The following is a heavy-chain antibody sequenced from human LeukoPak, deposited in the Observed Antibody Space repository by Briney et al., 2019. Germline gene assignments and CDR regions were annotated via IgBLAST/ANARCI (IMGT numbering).Heavy chain of an antibody. CDR2: ISLDGRDT. CDR1: GFTFSSHG. V-gene: IGHV3-30*03. D-gene: IGHD3-22*01. CDR3: AREDVVIILDY. J-gene: IGHJ4*02. Sequence: TGGSLRLSCAASGFTFSSHGMHWVRQAPGKGLEWVAVISLDGRDTHYADSVKGRFTISRDNSKNTLFLQMNRVRPDDTAVYYCAREDVVIILDYWGQGTPVTVSS.